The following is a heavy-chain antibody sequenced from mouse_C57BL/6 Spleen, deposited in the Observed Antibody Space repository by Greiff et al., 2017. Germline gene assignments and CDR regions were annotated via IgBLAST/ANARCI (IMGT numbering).Heavy chain of an antibody. V-gene: IGHV1-82*01. CDR3: ARLQLHYFDY. D-gene: IGHD3-1*01. Sequence: QVQLQQSGPELVKPGASVKISCKASGYAFSSSWMTWVKQRPGKGLEWIGRIYPGDGDTNYNGKFKDKATLTVDKSSSTAYMQLSSLTSEDSAVYYCARLQLHYFDYWGQGTTLTVSS. J-gene: IGHJ2*01. CDR1: GYAFSSSW. CDR2: IYPGDGDT.